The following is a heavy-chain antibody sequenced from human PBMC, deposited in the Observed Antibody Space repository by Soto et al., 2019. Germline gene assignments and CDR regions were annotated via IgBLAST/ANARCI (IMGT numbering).Heavy chain of an antibody. D-gene: IGHD3-10*01. CDR1: GYTFTSYG. CDR2: ISAYNGNT. J-gene: IGHJ4*02. V-gene: IGHV1-18*04. Sequence: ASVKVSCKASGYTFTSYGISWVRQAPGQGLEWMGWISAYNGNTNYAQNLRGRVTMTTDTSTNTAYMELRSLRDDDTAMYYCARDLDGSGSYYTDYWGPGTLVTVSS. CDR3: ARDLDGSGSYYTDY.